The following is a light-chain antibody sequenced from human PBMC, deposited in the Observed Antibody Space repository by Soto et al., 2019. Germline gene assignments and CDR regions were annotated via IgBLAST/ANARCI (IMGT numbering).Light chain of an antibody. CDR3: QQYVDSPFT. CDR1: QSISLNY. CDR2: GVS. Sequence: EIVLTQSPGTLSLSPGERAILSCRASQSISLNYLAWYQQKPGQAPRLLISGVSRRATGIPDRFSGSGSGTDFTLAISRLEPEDFAVYYCQQYVDSPFTFGPGTKVEIK. J-gene: IGKJ3*01. V-gene: IGKV3-20*01.